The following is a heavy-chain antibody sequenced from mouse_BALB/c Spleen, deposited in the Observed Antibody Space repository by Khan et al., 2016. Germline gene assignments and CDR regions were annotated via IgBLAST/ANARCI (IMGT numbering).Heavy chain of an antibody. D-gene: IGHD1-1*01. J-gene: IGHJ2*01. CDR3: ARDYYGSSYVDY. CDR1: GYSITSDYA. Sequence: QLEESGPGLVKPSQSLSLTCTVTGYSITSDYAWNWVRQFPGNRLEWMGFINYSGSTSYNPSLKRRISLTRDTSKNQFFLQLISVTTEDTATDYCARDYYGSSYVDYWGQGTTLTGSS. CDR2: INYSGST. V-gene: IGHV3-2*02.